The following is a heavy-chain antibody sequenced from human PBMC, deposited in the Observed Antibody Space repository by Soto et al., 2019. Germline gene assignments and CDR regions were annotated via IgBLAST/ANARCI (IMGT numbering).Heavy chain of an antibody. CDR3: AKIRWIISLQEEDAI. CDR1: GGTFGSYA. Sequence: QVQLVQSGAEVKKPGSSVKVSCKSSGGTFGSYAISWVRQAPGQGLEWMGGVIPIFGTPHYAQKFHGRVTITADIPTSTAYLELSSLKSADKAVYYCAKIRWIISLQEEDAIWGQGTLVTVSS. D-gene: IGHD5-12*01. V-gene: IGHV1-69*06. J-gene: IGHJ4*02. CDR2: VIPIFGTP.